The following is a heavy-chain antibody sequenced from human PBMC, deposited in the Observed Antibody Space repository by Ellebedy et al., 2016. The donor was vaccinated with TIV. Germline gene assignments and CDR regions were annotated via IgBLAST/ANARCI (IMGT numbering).Heavy chain of an antibody. CDR3: ARRHTAMAGGGMDV. CDR2: IYYSGST. V-gene: IGHV4-39*01. Sequence: MPSETLSLTCAVYGGSFSGYYWGWIRQPPGKGLEWIGSIYYSGSTYYNPSLKSRVTISVDTSKNQFSLKLSSLTAADTAVYYCARRHTAMAGGGMDVWGQGTTVTVSS. CDR1: GGSFSGYY. D-gene: IGHD5-18*01. J-gene: IGHJ6*02.